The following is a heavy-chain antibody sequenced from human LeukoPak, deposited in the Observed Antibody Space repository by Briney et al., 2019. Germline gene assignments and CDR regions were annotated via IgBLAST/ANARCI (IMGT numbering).Heavy chain of an antibody. J-gene: IGHJ3*02. CDR2: ISGSGGST. Sequence: GGSLRLSCAASGFTFSSYAMSWVRQAPGKGLEWVSAISGSGGSTYYADSVKGRFTISRDYSKNTLYLQMNTLRPEDTAVYYCAKVWRTTAVTRGAFDIWGQGTMVTVSS. CDR3: AKVWRTTAVTRGAFDI. D-gene: IGHD4-23*01. V-gene: IGHV3-23*01. CDR1: GFTFSSYA.